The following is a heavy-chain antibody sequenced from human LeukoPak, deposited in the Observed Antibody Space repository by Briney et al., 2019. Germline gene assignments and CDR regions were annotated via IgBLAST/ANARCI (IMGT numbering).Heavy chain of an antibody. D-gene: IGHD5-18*01. J-gene: IGHJ4*02. CDR2: INRDGSST. CDR3: ARGYNYGSADF. Sequence: GGSLRLSCAASGFTFSSFWMYWVRQVPGKGLVWVSRINRDGSSTTYADSVRGRFTISRDNAKNTLYVQMNSLRAEHTAVYYCARGYNYGSADFWGQGTLVTVSS. CDR1: GFTFSSFW. V-gene: IGHV3-74*01.